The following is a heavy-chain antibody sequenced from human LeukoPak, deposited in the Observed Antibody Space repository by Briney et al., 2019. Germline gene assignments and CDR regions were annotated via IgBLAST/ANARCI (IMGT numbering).Heavy chain of an antibody. CDR1: GGSISSYY. J-gene: IGHJ6*03. D-gene: IGHD6-13*01. CDR3: ARGLRYSSPYYYYYMDV. CDR2: IYYSGCT. V-gene: IGHV4-59*01. Sequence: KASETLSLTCTVSGGSISSYYWSWIRQPPEKGLEWIGYIYYSGCTYYNPSLKSRVTISVDMSKNQFSMKLSSVTAADTAVYYCARGLRYSSPYYYYYMDVWGKGTTVTVSS.